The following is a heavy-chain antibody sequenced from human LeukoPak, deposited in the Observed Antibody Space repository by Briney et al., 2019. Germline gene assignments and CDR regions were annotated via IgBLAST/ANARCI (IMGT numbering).Heavy chain of an antibody. D-gene: IGHD3-22*01. CDR1: GYTFTSYG. V-gene: IGHV1-18*01. CDR2: ISAYNGNT. J-gene: IGHJ4*02. CDR3: ARDLPTYDSSGYPFDY. Sequence: ASVKVSCKASGYTFTSYGISWVRQAPGQGLEWMGWISAYNGNTNYAQKLQGRVTMTTDTSTSTAFMELRSLRSDDTAVYYCARDLPTYDSSGYPFDYWGQGTLVTVSS.